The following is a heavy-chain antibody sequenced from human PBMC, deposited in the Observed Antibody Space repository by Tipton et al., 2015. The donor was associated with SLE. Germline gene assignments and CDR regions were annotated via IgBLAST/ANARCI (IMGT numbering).Heavy chain of an antibody. V-gene: IGHV1-18*01. Sequence: QLVQSGPEVKKPGASVKVSCKASGYTFTSYGISWVRQAPGPGLEWMGWISAYNGNTNYAQKLQGRVTMTTDTSTSTAYMELRSLRSDGTAVYYCARTDYSSGCGRGDDWGQGTLVTVSS. CDR2: ISAYNGNT. CDR3: ARTDYSSGCGRGDD. CDR1: GYTFTSYG. J-gene: IGHJ4*02. D-gene: IGHD6-19*01.